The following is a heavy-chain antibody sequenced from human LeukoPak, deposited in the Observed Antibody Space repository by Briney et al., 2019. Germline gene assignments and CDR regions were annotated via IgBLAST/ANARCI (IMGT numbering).Heavy chain of an antibody. Sequence: SETLSLTCTVSGGSISSTAYYWGWIRQPPGKGLEWIGSIYYSGSTYYTPSLKSRVTISVDTSKNQFSLKLSSLTAADTAVYYCARVKRDPYSSILYWGQGTLVTVSS. CDR1: GGSISSTAYY. V-gene: IGHV4-39*01. CDR2: IYYSGST. D-gene: IGHD6-13*01. J-gene: IGHJ4*02. CDR3: ARVKRDPYSSILY.